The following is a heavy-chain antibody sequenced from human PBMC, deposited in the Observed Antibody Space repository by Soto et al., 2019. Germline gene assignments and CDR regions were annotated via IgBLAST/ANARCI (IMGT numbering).Heavy chain of an antibody. CDR1: GFSLSTSGVG. D-gene: IGHD6-13*01. CDR3: AHRMAAAGTYLWYFDL. Sequence: QITLKESGPTLVKPTQTLTLTCTFSGFSLSTSGVGVGWIRQPPGKALEWLALIYWDDDKRYSPSLKSRLIITKDTSKNQVVLTMTNMDPVDTATYYCAHRMAAAGTYLWYFDLWGRGTLVTVSS. V-gene: IGHV2-5*02. J-gene: IGHJ2*01. CDR2: IYWDDDK.